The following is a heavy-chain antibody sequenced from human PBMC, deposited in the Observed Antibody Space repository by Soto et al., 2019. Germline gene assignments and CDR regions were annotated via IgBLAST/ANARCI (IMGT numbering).Heavy chain of an antibody. Sequence: QITMKESGPTLVKRTQTLTLTCSISGLSLTAGGVGVGWIRQPPGEALEWLALIYWNDEKRFSPSLKSRLTITKDTSKRQVVLTMTNMDPVDTATYFCANSRDTMMAAFDIWGQGTMGTFSA. CDR1: GLSLTAGGVG. J-gene: IGHJ3*02. D-gene: IGHD3-22*01. CDR3: ANSRDTMMAAFDI. V-gene: IGHV2-5*01. CDR2: IYWNDEK.